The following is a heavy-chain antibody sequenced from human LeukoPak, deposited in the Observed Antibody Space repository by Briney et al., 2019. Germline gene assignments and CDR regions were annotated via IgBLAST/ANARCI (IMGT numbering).Heavy chain of an antibody. CDR1: GYSITRGYS. D-gene: IGHD3-16*01. V-gene: IGHV4-38-2*01. CDR3: ARFDYVWETHGMDAFDI. CDR2: FHHSGST. Sequence: SETLSLTCAVSGYSITRGYSWAWVRPPPGKGLEWIGSFHHSGSTFYNPSLKSRVTISADRSKNQFSLRLSSVTASYTAVYSCARFDYVWETHGMDAFDIWGQGTMVTVSS. J-gene: IGHJ3*02.